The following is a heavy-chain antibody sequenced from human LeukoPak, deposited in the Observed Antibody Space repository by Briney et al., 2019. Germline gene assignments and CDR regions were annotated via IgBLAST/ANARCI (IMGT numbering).Heavy chain of an antibody. D-gene: IGHD4/OR15-4a*01. CDR2: IYYSGST. J-gene: IGHJ3*02. Sequence: LRLSCAASGFTFSSYAMHWIRQPPGKGLEWIGYIYYSGSTYYNPSLKSRVTISVDTSKNQFSLKLSSVTAADTAVYYCARDRRVHGAFDIWGQGTMVTVSS. V-gene: IGHV4-30-4*01. CDR1: GFTFSSYAMH. CDR3: ARDRRVHGAFDI.